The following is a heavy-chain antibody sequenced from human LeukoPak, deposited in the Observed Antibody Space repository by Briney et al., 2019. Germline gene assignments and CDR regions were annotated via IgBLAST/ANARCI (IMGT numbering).Heavy chain of an antibody. CDR2: IYHSGST. CDR3: SRENGAFSPFGY. J-gene: IGHJ4*02. Sequence: SETLSLTCVVSGVSISSSNWWSWVRQPPGKGLEWIGEIYHSGSTNYNPSLKSRVTVSLDKSKNHLSLNLTSVTAADTAVYYCSRENGAFSPFGYWGQGTLVTVPS. D-gene: IGHD2-8*01. V-gene: IGHV4-4*02. CDR1: GVSISSSNW.